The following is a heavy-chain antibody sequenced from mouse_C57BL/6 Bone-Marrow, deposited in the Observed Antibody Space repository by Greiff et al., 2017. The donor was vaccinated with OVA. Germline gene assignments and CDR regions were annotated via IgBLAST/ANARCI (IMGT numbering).Heavy chain of an antibody. CDR2: IHPNSGST. V-gene: IGHV1-64*01. D-gene: IGHD2-1*01. Sequence: LQPGAELVKPGASVKLFCKASGYTFTSYWMHWVKQRPGQGLEWIGMIHPNSGSTNYNEKFKSKATLTVDKSSSTAYMQLSSLTSEDSAVYYCARGLLCAMDYWGQGTSVTVSS. J-gene: IGHJ4*01. CDR1: GYTFTSYW. CDR3: ARGLLCAMDY.